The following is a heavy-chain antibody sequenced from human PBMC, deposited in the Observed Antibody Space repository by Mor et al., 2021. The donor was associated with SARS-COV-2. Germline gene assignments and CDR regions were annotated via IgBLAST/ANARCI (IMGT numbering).Heavy chain of an antibody. Sequence: GYIYYSGSTNYNPSLKSRVTISVDTSKNQFSLKLSSVTAADTAVYYCARVNPRGRRFDYWGQGTLVTVSS. D-gene: IGHD3-10*01. J-gene: IGHJ4*02. CDR2: IYYSGST. CDR3: ARVNPRGRRFDY. V-gene: IGHV4-59*01.